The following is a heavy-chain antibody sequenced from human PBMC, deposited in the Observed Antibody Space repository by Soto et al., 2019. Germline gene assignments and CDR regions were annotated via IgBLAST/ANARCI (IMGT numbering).Heavy chain of an antibody. Sequence: EVQLVESGGGLVKPGGSLRLSCAASGFTFSNAWMSWVRQAPGKGLEWVGRIKSKTDGGTTDYAAPVKGRFTISSDDSKXXLXLPXNSLKTEDTAVYYCTTRTDYGDYKPRHYYYYGMDVWGQGTTVTVSS. CDR1: GFTFSNAW. D-gene: IGHD4-17*01. CDR3: TTRTDYGDYKPRHYYYYGMDV. V-gene: IGHV3-15*01. J-gene: IGHJ6*02. CDR2: IKSKTDGGTT.